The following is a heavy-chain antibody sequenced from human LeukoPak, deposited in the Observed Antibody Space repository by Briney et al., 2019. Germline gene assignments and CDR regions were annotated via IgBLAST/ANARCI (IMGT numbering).Heavy chain of an antibody. Sequence: GGSLRLSCAASGFIFSNYAMHWVRQAPGKGLVWLIFISYDGSNKYYADSVKGRFTISRDDSKNTLYLQMNSLRAEDTAVYYCARDTYGSDYWGQGTLVTVSS. V-gene: IGHV3-30*04. CDR1: GFIFSNYA. J-gene: IGHJ4*02. CDR3: ARDTYGSDY. D-gene: IGHD3-10*01. CDR2: ISYDGSNK.